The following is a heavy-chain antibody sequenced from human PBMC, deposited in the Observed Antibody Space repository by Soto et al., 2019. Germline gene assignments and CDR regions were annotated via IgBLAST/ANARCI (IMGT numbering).Heavy chain of an antibody. Sequence: EVQLVESGGGLVQPGGSLRLSCAASGFTFSSYSMNWVRQAPGQGLEWVSYISSSSSTIYYADSVKGRFTISRDNAKNSLYLQMNSLRAEDTAVYYCARDDGLRYCSSTSCYLFDYWGQGTLVTVSS. CDR1: GFTFSSYS. CDR3: ARDDGLRYCSSTSCYLFDY. CDR2: ISSSSSTI. J-gene: IGHJ4*02. V-gene: IGHV3-48*01. D-gene: IGHD2-2*01.